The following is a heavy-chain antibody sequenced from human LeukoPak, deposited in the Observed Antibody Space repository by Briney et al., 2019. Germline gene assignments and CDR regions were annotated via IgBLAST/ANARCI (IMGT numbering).Heavy chain of an antibody. V-gene: IGHV1-18*01. Sequence: ASVKVSCKASGYTFTNYGISWGRQAPGQGLEWMGWISAYNGNTNYAQKLQGRVTMTTDTSTSTAYMELRSLSSDDTAVYYCGRDPSQITMIVVAPGAFDIWGQGTMVTVSS. D-gene: IGHD3-22*01. CDR3: GRDPSQITMIVVAPGAFDI. CDR2: ISAYNGNT. J-gene: IGHJ3*02. CDR1: GYTFTNYG.